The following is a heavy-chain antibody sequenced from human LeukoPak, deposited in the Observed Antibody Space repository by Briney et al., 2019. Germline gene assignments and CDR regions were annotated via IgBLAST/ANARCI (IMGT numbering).Heavy chain of an antibody. Sequence: PGRSLRLSCAASGFTFSSYGMHWVRQAPGKGLEWVAIISYDGSNKYYADSVKGRFTISRDNSENTLYLQMNSLRAEDTAVYYCAKDDYYGSGSYYNNYYYGMDVWGQGTTVTVSS. V-gene: IGHV3-30*18. CDR1: GFTFSSYG. CDR2: ISYDGSNK. CDR3: AKDDYYGSGSYYNNYYYGMDV. J-gene: IGHJ6*02. D-gene: IGHD3-10*01.